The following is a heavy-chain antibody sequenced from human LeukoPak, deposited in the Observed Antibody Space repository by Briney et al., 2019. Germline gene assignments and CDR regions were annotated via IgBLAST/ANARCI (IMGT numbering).Heavy chain of an antibody. CDR3: AREYCSGGSCYSVAFDI. V-gene: IGHV4-59*01. CDR2: IYYSGST. Sequence: SETLSLTCTVSGGSISSYYWSWIRQPPGKGQEWIGYIYYSGSTNYNPSLKSRVTISVDTSKNQFSLKLSSVTAADTAVYYCAREYCSGGSCYSVAFDIWGQGTMVTVSS. D-gene: IGHD2-15*01. CDR1: GGSISSYY. J-gene: IGHJ3*02.